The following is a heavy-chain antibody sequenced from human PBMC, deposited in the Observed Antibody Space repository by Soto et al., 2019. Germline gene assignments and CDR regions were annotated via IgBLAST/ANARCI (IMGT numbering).Heavy chain of an antibody. CDR2: ISTSGAIT. CDR3: AKGRSASITSCYDY. D-gene: IGHD2-2*01. CDR1: GFTFNNYA. V-gene: IGHV3-23*01. J-gene: IGHJ4*02. Sequence: EVQLLESGGGMVQPGGSLRLSCVASGFTFNNYAMSWVRQAPGTGLQWVSSISTSGAITHHADSVKGRLTISRDNSKNTLYLQLNSLRADDTAVYYCAKGRSASITSCYDYWGQGTLVTVSS.